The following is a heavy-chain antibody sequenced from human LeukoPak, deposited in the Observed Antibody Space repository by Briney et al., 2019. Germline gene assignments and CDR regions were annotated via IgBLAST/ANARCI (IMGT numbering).Heavy chain of an antibody. V-gene: IGHV1-46*01. CDR3: AILRYANNWVGR. Sequence: ASVKVSCKVSGYTLTELSMHWVRQAPGKGLEWMGMINPSGGAISNAQKFQGRVTMTRDTSSSTGYMELSSLRSEDTAVYYCAILRYANNWVGRWGQGTLVTVSS. D-gene: IGHD3-16*01. CDR1: GYTLTELS. J-gene: IGHJ5*02. CDR2: INPSGGAI.